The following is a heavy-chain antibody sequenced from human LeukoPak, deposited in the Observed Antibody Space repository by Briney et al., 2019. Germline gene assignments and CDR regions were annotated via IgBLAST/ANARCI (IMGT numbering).Heavy chain of an antibody. Sequence: ASVKVSCKTSGYTFSRFGMSWVRQAPGQGLEWLGWISAYNGKTEYAQNFQGRLTLTTDTSTSTAYMELRSLRSDDTAVYYCASSKYSSSWYPYWGQGTLVTVSS. CDR1: GYTFSRFG. V-gene: IGHV1-18*01. CDR2: ISAYNGKT. J-gene: IGHJ4*02. CDR3: ASSKYSSSWYPY. D-gene: IGHD6-13*01.